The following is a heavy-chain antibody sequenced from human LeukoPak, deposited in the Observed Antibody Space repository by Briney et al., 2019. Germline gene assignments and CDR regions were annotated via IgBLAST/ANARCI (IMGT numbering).Heavy chain of an antibody. J-gene: IGHJ4*02. Sequence: SETLSLTCAVYGGSLSGQFWSWIRQSPGKGVEWIGENTDSGRAKYNPSLASRVTILIDKSKNQISLRLSSVTAADAAIYFCARGQAAAATGHWGQGSLVIVSS. CDR3: ARGQAAAATGH. CDR2: NTDSGRA. D-gene: IGHD2-15*01. CDR1: GGSLSGQF. V-gene: IGHV4-34*01.